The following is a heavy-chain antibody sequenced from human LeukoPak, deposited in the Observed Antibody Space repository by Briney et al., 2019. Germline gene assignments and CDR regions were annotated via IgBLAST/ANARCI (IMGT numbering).Heavy chain of an antibody. V-gene: IGHV4-30-2*01. CDR1: GGSISSSSYY. Sequence: SETLSLTCTVSGGSISSSSYYWGWIRQPPGKGLEWIGYIYHSGSTYYNPSLKSRVTISVDRSKNQFSLKLSSVTAADTAVYYCASYYYDSSGPNYWGQGTLVTVSS. CDR2: IYHSGST. J-gene: IGHJ4*02. CDR3: ASYYYDSSGPNY. D-gene: IGHD3-22*01.